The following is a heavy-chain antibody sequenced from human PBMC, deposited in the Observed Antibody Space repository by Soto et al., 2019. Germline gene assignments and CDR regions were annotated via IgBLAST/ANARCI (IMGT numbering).Heavy chain of an antibody. CDR2: IWYDGSNK. Sequence: QVQLVESGGGVVQPGRSLRLSCAASGFTFSSYGMHWVRQAPGKGLEWVAVIWYDGSNKYYADSVKGRFTISRDNSKNTLYLQMNSLRAEDTAVYYCARGALYYDITSFDYWGQGTLVTVSS. D-gene: IGHD3-9*01. V-gene: IGHV3-33*01. CDR3: ARGALYYDITSFDY. J-gene: IGHJ4*02. CDR1: GFTFSSYG.